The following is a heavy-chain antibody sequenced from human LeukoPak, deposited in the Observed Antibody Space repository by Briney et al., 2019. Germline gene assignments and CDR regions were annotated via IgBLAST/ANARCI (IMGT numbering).Heavy chain of an antibody. CDR1: GGSISSSSYY. J-gene: IGHJ4*02. D-gene: IGHD2-8*01. CDR3: ARVGYCSNGVCYASTY. Sequence: NPSETLSLTCTVSGGSISSSSYYWGWIRQPPGKGLEWIGSINYSGSTYYNPSLKSRVTISVDTSKNQFSLKLSSVTAADTAVYYCARVGYCSNGVCYASTYWGQGTLVTVSS. V-gene: IGHV4-39*01. CDR2: INYSGST.